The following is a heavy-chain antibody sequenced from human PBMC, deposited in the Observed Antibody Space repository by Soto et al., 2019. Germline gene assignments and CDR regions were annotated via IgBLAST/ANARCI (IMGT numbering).Heavy chain of an antibody. Sequence: ASVKVSCKASGDTFSTHTISWVRQAPGQGLEWMGGIIPFFGSANYAQKFQGRVTISADKSPITAYMELGSLKSEDTAVYYCARVGASGYFFDFWGQGPLVTVSS. J-gene: IGHJ4*02. CDR1: GDTFSTHT. V-gene: IGHV1-69*06. CDR3: ARVGASGYFFDF. CDR2: IIPFFGSA. D-gene: IGHD6-19*01.